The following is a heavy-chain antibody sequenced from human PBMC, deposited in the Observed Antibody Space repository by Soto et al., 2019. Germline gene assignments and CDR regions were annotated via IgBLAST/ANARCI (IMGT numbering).Heavy chain of an antibody. J-gene: IGHJ6*02. CDR3: ARDSNIVVVPAPIPYYSYYYGMDV. V-gene: IGHV1-69*13. CDR1: GGTFSSYA. CDR2: IIPIFGTA. D-gene: IGHD2-2*01. Sequence: SVKVSCKASGGTFSSYAISWVRQAPGQGLEWMGGIIPIFGTANYAQKFQGRVTITADESTSTAYMELSSLRSEDTAVYYCARDSNIVVVPAPIPYYSYYYGMDVWCQGTTVTVSS.